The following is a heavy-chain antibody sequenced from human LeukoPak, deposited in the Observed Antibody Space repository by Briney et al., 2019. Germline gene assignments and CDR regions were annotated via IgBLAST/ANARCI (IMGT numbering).Heavy chain of an antibody. D-gene: IGHD3-22*01. Sequence: PGGSLRLSCAASGFTFSSYAMDWVRRAPGKGLEWVSAISGSGSSTYYADSVKGRFTISRDNSKNTLYLQMSSLRAEDTALYYCAKDGGYYFDYWGQGTLVTVSS. V-gene: IGHV3-23*01. J-gene: IGHJ4*02. CDR3: AKDGGYYFDY. CDR2: ISGSGSST. CDR1: GFTFSSYA.